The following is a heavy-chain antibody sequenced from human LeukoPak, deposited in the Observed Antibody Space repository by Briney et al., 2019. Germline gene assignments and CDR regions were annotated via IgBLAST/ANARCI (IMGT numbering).Heavy chain of an antibody. V-gene: IGHV4-59*01. CDR2: IYYRGST. J-gene: IGHJ4*02. Sequence: TSETLSLTCTVSDGSINSYYWSWIRQPPGKGLEWIGYIYYRGSTNCNPSLKSRVTISLDTSKNQFSLRLSSVTAADTAVYYCARSGTAVAGTWYFDYWGQGTLVTVSS. CDR1: DGSINSYY. D-gene: IGHD6-19*01. CDR3: ARSGTAVAGTWYFDY.